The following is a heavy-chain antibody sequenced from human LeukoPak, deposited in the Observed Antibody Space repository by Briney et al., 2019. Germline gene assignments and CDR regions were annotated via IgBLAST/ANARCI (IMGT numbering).Heavy chain of an antibody. D-gene: IGHD7-27*01. J-gene: IGHJ4*02. Sequence: PSETLSLTCTVSGGSLSSYYWSWIRQPPGKGLEWIGYIYYSGSTNYNSSLKSRVTILLDTSKNQFSLELSSVTAADTAVYYCARRRNWGSLFDYWGQGTLVTVSS. CDR2: IYYSGST. CDR3: ARRRNWGSLFDY. CDR1: GGSLSSYY. V-gene: IGHV4-59*01.